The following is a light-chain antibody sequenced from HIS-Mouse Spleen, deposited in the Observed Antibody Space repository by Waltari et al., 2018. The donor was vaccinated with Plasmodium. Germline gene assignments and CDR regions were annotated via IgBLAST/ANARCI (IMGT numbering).Light chain of an antibody. Sequence: SYELTQPPSVSVSPGPTARITCSVDALPKHYAYWYQQKPGQAPVLVIYKDSERPSGIPERFSGSSSGTTVTLTISGVQAEDEADYYCQSADSSGTYRVFGGGTKLTVL. J-gene: IGLJ2*01. CDR3: QSADSSGTYRV. CDR1: ALPKHY. V-gene: IGLV3-25*03. CDR2: KDS.